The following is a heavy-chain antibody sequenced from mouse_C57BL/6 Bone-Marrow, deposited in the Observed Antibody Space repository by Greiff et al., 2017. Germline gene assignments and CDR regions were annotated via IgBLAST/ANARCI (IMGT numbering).Heavy chain of an antibody. CDR3: ARGDDGYSWYFDV. CDR2: ISSGGSYT. V-gene: IGHV5-6*01. J-gene: IGHJ1*03. Sequence: EVQLVESGGDLVKPGGSLKLSCAASGFTFSSYGMSWVRQTPDKRLEWVATISSGGSYTYYPDSVKGRFTISRDHAKNTLYLQMSSLKSEDTAMYYCARGDDGYSWYFDVWGTGTTVTVSS. CDR1: GFTFSSYG. D-gene: IGHD2-3*01.